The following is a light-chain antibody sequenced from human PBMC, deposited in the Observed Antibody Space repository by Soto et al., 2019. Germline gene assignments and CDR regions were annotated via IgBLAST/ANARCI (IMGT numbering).Light chain of an antibody. Sequence: VLTQPTSVSGAPGQRVTISCTGSSSNIGAGYDVHWYQQLPGTAPKLLIYGNSNRPSGVPDRFSGSKSGTSASLAITGLQAEDEADYYCQSYDSSLSARDVFGTGTKVTVL. V-gene: IGLV1-40*01. CDR3: QSYDSSLSARDV. CDR2: GNS. J-gene: IGLJ1*01. CDR1: SSNIGAGYD.